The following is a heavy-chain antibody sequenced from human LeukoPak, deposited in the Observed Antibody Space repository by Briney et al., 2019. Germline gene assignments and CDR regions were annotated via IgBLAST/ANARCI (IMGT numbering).Heavy chain of an antibody. CDR3: ARDQWERSFFEY. Sequence: GGSLRLSCAASGFTFSSYGMHWVRQAPGKGLEWVAVIWYDGSNKYYADSVRGRFTISRDNSKNTLYLQMNSLRAEDTAVYYCARDQWERSFFEYWGQGTLVTVSS. D-gene: IGHD1-1*01. CDR2: IWYDGSNK. J-gene: IGHJ4*02. V-gene: IGHV3-33*01. CDR1: GFTFSSYG.